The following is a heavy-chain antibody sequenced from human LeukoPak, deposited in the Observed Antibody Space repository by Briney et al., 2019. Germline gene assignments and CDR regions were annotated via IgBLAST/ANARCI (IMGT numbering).Heavy chain of an antibody. J-gene: IGHJ4*02. CDR1: GFTVNSNY. Sequence: GGSLRLSCAASGFTVNSNYMIWVRQAPGKGLEWVANIKQDGSEKYYVDSVKGRFTISRDNAKNSLYLQMNSLRAEDTAVYYCARTPVGNFDYWGQGTLVTVSS. CDR3: ARTPVGNFDY. D-gene: IGHD1-26*01. V-gene: IGHV3-7*01. CDR2: IKQDGSEK.